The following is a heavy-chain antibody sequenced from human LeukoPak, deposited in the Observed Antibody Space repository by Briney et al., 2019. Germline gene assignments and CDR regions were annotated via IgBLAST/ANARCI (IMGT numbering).Heavy chain of an antibody. J-gene: IGHJ4*02. CDR1: GGFFHTYN. CDR2: NNFAGRG. Sequence: PSETLSLTCTVSGGFFHTYNWMWIRQPAGKELEFIGRNNFAGRGYYNPSLKSRVTISVDSPSNQFSLELTSVTAADTAVYYCARDRQHSYGSDLDHWGQGILVTVSS. D-gene: IGHD5-18*01. CDR3: ARDRQHSYGSDLDH. V-gene: IGHV4-4*07.